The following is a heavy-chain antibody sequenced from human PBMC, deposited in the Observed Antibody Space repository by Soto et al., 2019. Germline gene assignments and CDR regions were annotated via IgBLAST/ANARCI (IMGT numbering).Heavy chain of an antibody. V-gene: IGHV1-18*01. CDR2: ISSYNGDT. D-gene: IGHD5-12*01. CDR1: GYTFTRSG. CDR3: AREGVAPYYYSGMDV. J-gene: IGHJ6*02. Sequence: QVQLVQSGAEVKKPGASVKVSCKASGYTFTRSGISWVRQAPGQGPEWMGWISSYNGDTNYAQTFQGRVTMTTDTSTSTAHMELRSLRSDDTAVYYCAREGVAPYYYSGMDVWGQGTPVTVSS.